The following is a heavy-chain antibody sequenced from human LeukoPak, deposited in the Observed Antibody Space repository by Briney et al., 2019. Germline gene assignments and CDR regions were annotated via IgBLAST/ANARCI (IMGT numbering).Heavy chain of an antibody. CDR2: ISGSGGST. Sequence: PGGSLRLSCAASGFTFSSYAMSWVRQAPGEGLEWVSAISGSGGSTYYADSVKGRFTISRDNSKNTLYLQMNSLRAEDTAVYYCARGGDAMIVGVPIQHWGQGTLVTVSS. D-gene: IGHD3-22*01. CDR1: GFTFSSYA. CDR3: ARGGDAMIVGVPIQH. V-gene: IGHV3-23*01. J-gene: IGHJ1*01.